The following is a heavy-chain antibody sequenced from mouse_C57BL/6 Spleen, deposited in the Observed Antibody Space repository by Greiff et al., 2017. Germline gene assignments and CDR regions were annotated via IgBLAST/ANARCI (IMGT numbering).Heavy chain of an antibody. Sequence: QVQLKQPGAELVKPGASVKLSCKASGYTFTSYWMQWVKQRPGQGLEWIGEIDPSDSYTNYNQKFKGKATLTVDTSSSTAYMQLSSLTSEDSAVYYCARSGGRGRWYFDVWGTGTTVTVSS. V-gene: IGHV1-50*01. CDR3: ARSGGRGRWYFDV. J-gene: IGHJ1*03. CDR1: GYTFTSYW. D-gene: IGHD1-1*02. CDR2: IDPSDSYT.